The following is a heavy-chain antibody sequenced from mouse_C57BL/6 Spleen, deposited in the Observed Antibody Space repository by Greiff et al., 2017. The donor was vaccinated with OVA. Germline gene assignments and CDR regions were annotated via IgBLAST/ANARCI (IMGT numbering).Heavy chain of an antibody. CDR2: INPNNGGT. CDR3: ARRVITTPLYFDV. Sequence: EVQLVESGPELVKPGASVKIPCKASGYTFTDYNMDWVKQSHGKSLEWIGDINPNNGGTIYNQKFKGKATLTVDKSSSTAYMELRSLTSEDTAVYYCARRVITTPLYFDVWGTGTTVTVSS. V-gene: IGHV1-18*01. D-gene: IGHD1-1*01. J-gene: IGHJ1*03. CDR1: GYTFTDYN.